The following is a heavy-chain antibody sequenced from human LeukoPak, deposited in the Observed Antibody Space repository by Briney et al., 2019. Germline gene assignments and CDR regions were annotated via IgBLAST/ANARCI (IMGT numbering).Heavy chain of an antibody. CDR2: ISSSSSYI. CDR3: ARAPARYCSSTSCYGFDP. Sequence: AGGSLRLSCAASGFTFSSYSMNWVRQAPGKGLEWVSSISSSSSYIYYADSVKGRFTISRDNAKNSLYLRMNSLRAEDTAVYYCARAPARYCSSTSCYGFDPWGQGTLVTVSS. CDR1: GFTFSSYS. D-gene: IGHD2-2*01. V-gene: IGHV3-21*01. J-gene: IGHJ5*02.